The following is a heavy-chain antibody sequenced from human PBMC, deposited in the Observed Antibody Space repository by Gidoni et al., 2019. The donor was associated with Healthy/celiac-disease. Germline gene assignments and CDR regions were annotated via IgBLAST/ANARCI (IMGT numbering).Heavy chain of an antibody. Sequence: QVQLVESGGGVVQPGRSLRLSCAASGFTFSSYAMHWVRQAPGKGLEWVAVISYDGSNKYYADSVKGRFTISRDNSKNTLYLQMNSLRAEDTAVYYCAREIFTVTNPTGGFDYWGQGTLVTVSS. CDR3: AREIFTVTNPTGGFDY. CDR2: ISYDGSNK. V-gene: IGHV3-30-3*01. J-gene: IGHJ4*02. CDR1: GFTFSSYA. D-gene: IGHD4-17*01.